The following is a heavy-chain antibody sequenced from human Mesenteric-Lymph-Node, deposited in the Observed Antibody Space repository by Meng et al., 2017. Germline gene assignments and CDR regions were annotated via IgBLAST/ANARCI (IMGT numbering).Heavy chain of an antibody. D-gene: IGHD3-10*01. Sequence: SLKISCAASGFTFDDYAMHWVRQAPGKGLEWVSGISWNSGSIGYADSVKGRFTVFRDNAKDSVFLQMHSLRAEDTAVYYCARDGDYWGQGTLVTVSS. CDR1: GFTFDDYA. V-gene: IGHV3-9*01. CDR3: ARDGDY. CDR2: ISWNSGSI. J-gene: IGHJ4*02.